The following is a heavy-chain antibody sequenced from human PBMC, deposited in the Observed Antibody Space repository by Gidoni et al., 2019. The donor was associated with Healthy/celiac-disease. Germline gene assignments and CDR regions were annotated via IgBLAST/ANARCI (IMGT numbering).Heavy chain of an antibody. CDR2: INHSGST. CDR1: GGSFSGYY. V-gene: IGHV4-34*01. Sequence: QVQLQQCGAGLLKPSETLPLTCAVSGGSFSGYYWSWIRQRPGKGLEWIGEINHSGSTNYNPPLKSRVTISVDTSKNQFCLKLSSVTAADTAVYYCARGISPLGAIFDLWGRGTLVTVSS. J-gene: IGHJ2*01. CDR3: ARGISPLGAIFDL. D-gene: IGHD3-10*01.